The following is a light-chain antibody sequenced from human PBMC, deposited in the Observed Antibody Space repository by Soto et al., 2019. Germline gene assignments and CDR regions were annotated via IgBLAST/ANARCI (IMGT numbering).Light chain of an antibody. Sequence: EIVLTQSPGTLSLSPGERATLSCRASQSVSSSYLACYQQKPGQAPRLLIFGASTRATGIPDRFSGSGSGTDFTLTISTLEPEDFVVYYCQHYSRSPLTFGGGTKLEIK. CDR3: QHYSRSPLT. V-gene: IGKV3-20*01. CDR1: QSVSSSY. J-gene: IGKJ4*01. CDR2: GAS.